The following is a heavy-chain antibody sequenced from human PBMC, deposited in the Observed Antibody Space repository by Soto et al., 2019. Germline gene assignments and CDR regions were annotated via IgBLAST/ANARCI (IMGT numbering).Heavy chain of an antibody. CDR2: ISAYNGNT. CDR3: ARVTTKDFWSDYYSDTQYFFDY. Sequence: GDSVKVSCKACGYTFTSYGISWVRQAPGQGLEWMGWISAYNGNTNYAQKLQGRVTMTTDTSTSTAYMELNSLRAEDTAVYYCARVTTKDFWSDYYSDTQYFFDYWGQGTLVTVS. CDR1: GYTFTSYG. J-gene: IGHJ4*02. V-gene: IGHV1-18*01. D-gene: IGHD3-3*01.